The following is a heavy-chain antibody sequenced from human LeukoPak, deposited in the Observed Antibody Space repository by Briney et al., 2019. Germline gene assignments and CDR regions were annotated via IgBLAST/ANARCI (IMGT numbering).Heavy chain of an antibody. J-gene: IGHJ4*02. CDR1: GYTFTGYY. CDR2: INPNSGGT. V-gene: IGHV1-2*02. D-gene: IGHD3-22*01. Sequence: GASVKVSCKASGYTFTGYYMHWVRQAPGQGLEWIGWINPNSGGTNYAQKFQGRVTMTRDTSISTAYMELSRLRSDDTAVYYCATLYDSSGYYWDDYFDYWGQGTLVTVSS. CDR3: ATLYDSSGYYWDDYFDY.